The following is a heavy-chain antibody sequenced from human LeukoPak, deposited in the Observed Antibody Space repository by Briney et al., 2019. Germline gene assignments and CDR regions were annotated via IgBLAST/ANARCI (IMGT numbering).Heavy chain of an antibody. D-gene: IGHD1-26*01. Sequence: ASVKVSCKASGYTFTSYAMSWVRQAPGQGLEWMRWINTNTGNPTYAQDFTGRFVFSLDTSVSTAYLQISSVKAEDTAGYYGARDGSGSYWNRVVDYWGQGTLVTVSS. CDR1: GYTFTSYA. J-gene: IGHJ4*02. CDR2: INTNTGNP. V-gene: IGHV7-4-1*02. CDR3: ARDGSGSYWNRVVDY.